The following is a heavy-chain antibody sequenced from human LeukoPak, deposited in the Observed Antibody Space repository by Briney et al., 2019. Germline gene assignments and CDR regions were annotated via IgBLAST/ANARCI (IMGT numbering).Heavy chain of an antibody. V-gene: IGHV3-53*01. CDR3: ARRAGDYSHPYDY. Sequence: PGGSLRLSCAASGLTVSSNCMSWVRQAPGKGLEWVSFIYSGGDTYYADSVKGRFTISRDNSKNTFHPQVNSLRAEDTAVYYCARRAGDYSHPYDYWGQGTLVTVSS. J-gene: IGHJ4*02. D-gene: IGHD3-22*01. CDR2: IYSGGDT. CDR1: GLTVSSNC.